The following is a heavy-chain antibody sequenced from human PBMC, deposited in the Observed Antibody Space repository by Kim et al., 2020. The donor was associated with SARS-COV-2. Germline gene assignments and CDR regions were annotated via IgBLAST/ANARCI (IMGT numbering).Heavy chain of an antibody. Sequence: SETLSLTCTVSGGSISSYYWSWIRQPPGKGLEWIGYIYYSGSTNYNPSLKSRVTISVDTSKNQFSLKLSSVTAADTAVYYCARFSLDIAAAGHDYWGQGTLVTVSS. D-gene: IGHD6-13*01. J-gene: IGHJ4*02. CDR3: ARFSLDIAAAGHDY. V-gene: IGHV4-59*13. CDR1: GGSISSYY. CDR2: IYYSGST.